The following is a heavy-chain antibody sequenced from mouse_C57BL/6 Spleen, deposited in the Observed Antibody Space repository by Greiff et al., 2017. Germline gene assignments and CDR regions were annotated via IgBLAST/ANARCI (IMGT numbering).Heavy chain of an antibody. V-gene: IGHV5-9-1*02. CDR3: TKLLRYFDV. Sequence: VQLKESGEGLVKPGGSLKLSCAASGFPFSSYAMSWVRQTPEKRLEWVAYISSGGDYIYYADTVKGRFTISRDNARNTLYLQMSSLKSEDTAMYYCTKLLRYFDVWGTGTTVTVSS. J-gene: IGHJ1*03. CDR1: GFPFSSYA. D-gene: IGHD1-1*01. CDR2: ISSGGDYI.